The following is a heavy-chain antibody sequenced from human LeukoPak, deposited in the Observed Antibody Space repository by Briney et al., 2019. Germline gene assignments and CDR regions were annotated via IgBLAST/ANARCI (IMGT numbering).Heavy chain of an antibody. D-gene: IGHD3-22*01. Sequence: SETLSLTCTVSGGSIRNYYWSWIRQPAGKGLEWIGRIYTSGGTYYNPSLKSRVTMSVDSTKNQFSLKVSSVNAADTVVYYCARNYCDSGGYHCWYFDLWGRGTLVTVSS. V-gene: IGHV4-4*07. J-gene: IGHJ2*01. CDR1: GGSIRNYY. CDR2: IYTSGGT. CDR3: ARNYCDSGGYHCWYFDL.